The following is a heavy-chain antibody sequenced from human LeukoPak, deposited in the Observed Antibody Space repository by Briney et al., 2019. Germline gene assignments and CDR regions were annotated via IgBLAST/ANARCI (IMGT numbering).Heavy chain of an antibody. Sequence: SETLSLTCTVSGASISSSSHCWGWIRQSPGKGLEWIGSLCYGGSTYYNPSLKSRVIISVDTSKKEASLRLLSVTAADTAFYYCARDDRITGTTDYWGQGTLVTVSS. D-gene: IGHD1-20*01. CDR1: GASISSSSHC. V-gene: IGHV4-39*07. CDR3: ARDDRITGTTDY. CDR2: LCYGGST. J-gene: IGHJ4*02.